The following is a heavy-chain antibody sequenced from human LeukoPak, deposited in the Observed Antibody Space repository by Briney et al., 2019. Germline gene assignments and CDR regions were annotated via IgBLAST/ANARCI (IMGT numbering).Heavy chain of an antibody. Sequence: GGSLRLSCAASGFTVSGNYMSWVRQAPGKGLEWVSVIYSGGSTYYADSVKGRFTISRDNSKNTLYLQMNSLRAEDTAVYYCARARFGELFDYWGQGTLVTVSS. CDR3: ARARFGELFDY. CDR1: GFTVSGNY. CDR2: IYSGGST. D-gene: IGHD3-10*01. J-gene: IGHJ4*02. V-gene: IGHV3-66*01.